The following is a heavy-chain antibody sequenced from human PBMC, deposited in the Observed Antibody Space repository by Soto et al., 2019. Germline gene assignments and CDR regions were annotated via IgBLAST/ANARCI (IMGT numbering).Heavy chain of an antibody. Sequence: APVKVSCKASGYTFTSYDINSVRQATGQGLEWMGWMNPNSGNTGYAQKFQGRVTMTRNTSISTAYMELSSLRSEDTAVYYCARTPSLYSSSLSVMYNYWGQGTLVTVSS. CDR2: MNPNSGNT. V-gene: IGHV1-8*01. CDR3: ARTPSLYSSSLSVMYNY. CDR1: GYTFTSYD. J-gene: IGHJ4*02. D-gene: IGHD6-13*01.